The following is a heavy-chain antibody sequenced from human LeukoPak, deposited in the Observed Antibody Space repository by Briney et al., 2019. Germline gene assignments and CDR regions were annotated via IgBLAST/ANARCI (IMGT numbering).Heavy chain of an antibody. CDR3: EGRSGWSDAFDI. D-gene: IGHD6-19*01. J-gene: IGHJ3*02. V-gene: IGHV1-2*02. CDR2: ISPNSGGT. Sequence: ASVKVSCKASGYTFTGYYMHWVRQAPGQGLEWMGWISPNSGGTNYAQKFQGRVTMTRDTSISTAYMELSRLRSDDTAAYYCEGRSGWSDAFDIWGQGTMVTVSS. CDR1: GYTFTGYY.